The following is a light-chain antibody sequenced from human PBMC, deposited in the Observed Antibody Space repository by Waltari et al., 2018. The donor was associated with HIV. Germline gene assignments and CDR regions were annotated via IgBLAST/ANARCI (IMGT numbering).Light chain of an antibody. CDR3: ATWDDSLSGVV. Sequence: QSVLTQPPSASGTPGQRVTISCSGSSSNIGSNSVYWYQQLPGTAPKLLIYRDNQRLSGVPDPFSGSKSGTSASLAISVLRSDDEADYYCATWDDSLSGVVFGGGTKVTVL. CDR2: RDN. V-gene: IGLV1-47*01. J-gene: IGLJ2*01. CDR1: SSNIGSNS.